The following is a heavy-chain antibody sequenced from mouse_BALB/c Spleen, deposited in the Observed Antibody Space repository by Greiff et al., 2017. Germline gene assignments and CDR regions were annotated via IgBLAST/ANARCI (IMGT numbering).Heavy chain of an antibody. Sequence: EVQLVESGPSLVKPSQTLSLTCSVTGDSITSGYWNWIRKFPGNKLEYMGYISYSGSTYYNPSLKSRISITRDTSKNQYYLQLNSVTTEDTATYYCARSPLYGPPYYFDYWGQGTTLTVSS. CDR1: GDSITSGY. CDR2: ISYSGST. V-gene: IGHV3-8*02. D-gene: IGHD1-1*01. CDR3: ARSPLYGPPYYFDY. J-gene: IGHJ2*01.